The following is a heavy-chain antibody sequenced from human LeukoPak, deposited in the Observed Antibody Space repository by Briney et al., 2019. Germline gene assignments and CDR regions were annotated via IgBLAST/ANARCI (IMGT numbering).Heavy chain of an antibody. CDR1: GDSISRGDYY. CDR3: ARVDRPVAVGHFDY. D-gene: IGHD6-19*01. CDR2: ISSSGST. J-gene: IGHJ4*02. V-gene: IGHV4-61*02. Sequence: KPSETLSLTCTVSGDSISRGDYYWSWIRQPAGKGLEWIGRISSSGSTNYNPALKSRVTISVDTSKNQFSLKLSSVTAADTAVYYCARVDRPVAVGHFDYRGQGTLVTVSS.